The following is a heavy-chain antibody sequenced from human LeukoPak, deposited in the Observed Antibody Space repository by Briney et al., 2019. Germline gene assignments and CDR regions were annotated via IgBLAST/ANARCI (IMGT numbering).Heavy chain of an antibody. D-gene: IGHD4-17*01. CDR3: ARDPGVTTFYFDS. J-gene: IGHJ4*02. V-gene: IGHV3-33*01. CDR1: GFTFSRYG. Sequence: GGSLRLSCVASGFTFSRYGMHWIRQAPGKGLVGVAVIWFDGSKRYYADSVKGRFTISRDDSKNMLYLQMNSLRVEDTAIYYCARDPGVTTFYFDSWGQGALVTVSS. CDR2: IWFDGSKR.